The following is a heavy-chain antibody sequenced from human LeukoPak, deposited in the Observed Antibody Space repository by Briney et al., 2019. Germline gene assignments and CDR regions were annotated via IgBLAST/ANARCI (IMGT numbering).Heavy chain of an antibody. Sequence: SVKVSCKASGGTFSSYAISWVRQAPGQGLEWMGGIIPIFGTANYAQKFQGRVTITADESTSTAYIELRSLRSEDTAMYYCARGSTSDWPLDHWGQETLVTISS. CDR2: IIPIFGTA. D-gene: IGHD2-2*01. V-gene: IGHV1-69*13. CDR3: ARGSTSDWPLDH. CDR1: GGTFSSYA. J-gene: IGHJ4*02.